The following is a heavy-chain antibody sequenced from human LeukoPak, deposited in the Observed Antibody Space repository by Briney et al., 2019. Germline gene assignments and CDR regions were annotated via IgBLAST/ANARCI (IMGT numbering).Heavy chain of an antibody. J-gene: IGHJ4*02. D-gene: IGHD2-2*01. CDR2: INSNSGGT. V-gene: IGHV1-2*02. CDR3: ARVPSCSSTSCTFDY. CDR1: GYXFIGFY. Sequence: ASVKVSCMASGYXFIGFYIHWVRQAPGQGLEWMGWINSNSGGTNYAQKFQGRVTMTRDTSISTAYMELSRLRSDDTAVYYCARVPSCSSTSCTFDYWGQGTLVTVSS.